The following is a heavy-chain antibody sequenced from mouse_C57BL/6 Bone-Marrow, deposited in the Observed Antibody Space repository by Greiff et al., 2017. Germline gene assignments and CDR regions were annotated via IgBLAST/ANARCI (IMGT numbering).Heavy chain of an antibody. CDR1: GYAFSSYW. J-gene: IGHJ1*03. CDR3: ARGSPYYYGSSYMGYFDV. CDR2: IYPGDGDT. D-gene: IGHD1-1*01. V-gene: IGHV1-80*01. Sequence: QVQLQQSGAELVKPGASVKISCKASGYAFSSYWMTWVKQRPGKGLECIGQIYPGDGDTNYNGKFKGKATLTADKSSSTAYMQLSSLTSEDSAVYFCARGSPYYYGSSYMGYFDVWGTGTTVTVSS.